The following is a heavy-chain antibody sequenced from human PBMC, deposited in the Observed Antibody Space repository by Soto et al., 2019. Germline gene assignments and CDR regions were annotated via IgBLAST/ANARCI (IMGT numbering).Heavy chain of an antibody. D-gene: IGHD6-13*01. CDR1: GFSLKNARVG. V-gene: IGHV2-26*01. CDR3: ARTCQQLHYYAMDV. Sequence: QVTLKESGPVLVKPTETLTLTCTVSGFSLKNARVGMTWIRQPPGKALEWLAVIFSNDEKSYSTSLKSRRTLSKDTSKSQVVLTMSNLDPLATGTYFCARTCQQLHYYAMDVWGQGTTVTVSS. J-gene: IGHJ6*02. CDR2: IFSNDEK.